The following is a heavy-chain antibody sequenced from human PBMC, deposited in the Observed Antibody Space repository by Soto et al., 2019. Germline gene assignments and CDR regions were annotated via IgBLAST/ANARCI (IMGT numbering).Heavy chain of an antibody. CDR1: GGNFSSGGCY. V-gene: IGHV4-30-4*02. CDR2: IYYTRSP. CDR3: ARDRSTSYYYYGMDV. J-gene: IGHJ6*02. Sequence: SDTLSLTCSAAGGNFSSGGCYWSWLRQPPGKGLEWIGYIYYTRSPYYNPSLKSRVTISVDTSKNQFSLKLSSVTAADTAVYYCARDRSTSYYYYGMDVWGQGTTVTVSS.